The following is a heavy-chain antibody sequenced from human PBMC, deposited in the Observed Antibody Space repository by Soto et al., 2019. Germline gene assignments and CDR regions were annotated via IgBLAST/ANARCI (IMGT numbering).Heavy chain of an antibody. J-gene: IGHJ6*02. V-gene: IGHV6-1*01. CDR2: TYYRSKWYN. CDR1: GDSVSSNSAA. CDR3: AREDDFWSGYDYYYYGMDV. D-gene: IGHD3-3*01. Sequence: SQTLSLTCAISGDSVSSNSAAWNWIRQSPSRGLEWLGRTYYRSKWYNDYAVSVKSRITINPDTSKNQFSLQLNSVTPEDTAVYYCAREDDFWSGYDYYYYGMDVWGQGTTVTVSS.